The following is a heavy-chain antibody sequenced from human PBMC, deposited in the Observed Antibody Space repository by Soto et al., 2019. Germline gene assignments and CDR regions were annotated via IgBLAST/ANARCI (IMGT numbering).Heavy chain of an antibody. CDR2: IYWADEE. CDR1: GFSFTTYPVC. J-gene: IGHJ3*02. V-gene: IGHV2-5*02. CDR3: AHIESPYNIYDGTAGTFDI. D-gene: IGHD5-12*01. Sequence: QITLMESGPTLVKPTQTLTLTCTFSGFSFTTYPVCVAWILQPPGKALDWLAVIYWADEERYSPSLRIRLTITKDTSTNQVVRTMTNMDPVDTATYYCAHIESPYNIYDGTAGTFDIWGQGTTVTVSS.